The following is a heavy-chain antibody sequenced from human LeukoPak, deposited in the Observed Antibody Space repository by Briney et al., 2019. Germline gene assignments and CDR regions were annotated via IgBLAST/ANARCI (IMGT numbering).Heavy chain of an antibody. D-gene: IGHD2-15*01. CDR3: ARDQVNRWFYY. V-gene: IGHV4-30-4*01. J-gene: IGHJ4*02. CDR2: YHSGNT. CDR1: GASINSDNHY. Sequence: PSETLSLTCTVSGASINSDNHYWSWIRQSPGKGLEWLGYYHSGNTDYSPSLKSRVTMSVDTSKNQFSLKVRSVTAADTAVYYCARDQVNRWFYYWGQGTLVTVSS.